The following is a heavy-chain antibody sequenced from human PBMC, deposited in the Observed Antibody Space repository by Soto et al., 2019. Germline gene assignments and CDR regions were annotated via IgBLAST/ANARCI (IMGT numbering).Heavy chain of an antibody. CDR1: GYSFSNTG. V-gene: IGHV5-51*03. D-gene: IGHD2-15*01. J-gene: IGHJ6*02. CDR2: IYPGNSET. CDR3: AKEGGSAYYGMDV. Sequence: EVQLVQSGAEVKEPGESLKISCKGSGYSFSNTGINWVRQMPGKGLEWMGIIYPGNSETRYSPSFQGQVTISADKSINTAYLQWSSLKASDTATYYCAKEGGSAYYGMDVWGQGTTVTVSS.